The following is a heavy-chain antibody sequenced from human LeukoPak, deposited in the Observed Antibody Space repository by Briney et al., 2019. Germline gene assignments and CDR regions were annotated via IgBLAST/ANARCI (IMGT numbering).Heavy chain of an antibody. V-gene: IGHV3-21*01. CDR3: ARDRYYDSSGPNAYYYYMDV. CDR1: GFTFSSYS. D-gene: IGHD3-22*01. CDR2: ISSSSSYI. J-gene: IGHJ6*03. Sequence: GGSLRLSCAASGFTFSSYSMNWVRQAPGKGLEWVSSISSSSSYIYYADSVKGRFTISRDNAKNSLYLQMNSLRAEDTAVYYCARDRYYDSSGPNAYYYYMDVWGKGTTVTVSS.